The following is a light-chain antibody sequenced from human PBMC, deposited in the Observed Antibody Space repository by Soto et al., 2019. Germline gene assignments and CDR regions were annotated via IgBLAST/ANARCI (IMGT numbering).Light chain of an antibody. J-gene: IGKJ1*01. CDR1: QNIFSY. CDR2: KAS. Sequence: DIQMTQSPSTLSASVGDRVTITCRASQNIFSYLAWYQQKPGKAPPLFIFKASLLESADQSRFSGSGSGTEFTLTINSLQPDDFATYYCQQYASYPTFGQGTKVEI. V-gene: IGKV1-5*03. CDR3: QQYASYPT.